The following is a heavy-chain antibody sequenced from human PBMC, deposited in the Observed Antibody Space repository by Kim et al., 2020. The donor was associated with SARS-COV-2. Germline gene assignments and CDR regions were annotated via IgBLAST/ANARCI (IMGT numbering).Heavy chain of an antibody. Sequence: GGSLRLSCAASGFTFSSYWMSWVRQAPGKGLEWVANIKQDGSEKYYVDSVKGRFTISRDNAKNSLYLQMNSLRAEDTAVYYCAREGSNAQYSSGWYYYYYYMGVWGKGTTVTVSS. CDR3: AREGSNAQYSSGWYYYYYYMGV. J-gene: IGHJ6*03. V-gene: IGHV3-7*01. D-gene: IGHD6-19*01. CDR2: IKQDGSEK. CDR1: GFTFSSYW.